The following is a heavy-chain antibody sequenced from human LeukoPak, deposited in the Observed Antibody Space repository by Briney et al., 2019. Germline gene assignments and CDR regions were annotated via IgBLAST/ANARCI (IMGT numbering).Heavy chain of an antibody. D-gene: IGHD4-17*01. Sequence: ASVKVSCKASGYTFTGYYMHWVRQAPGQGLEWMGWINPNSGCTNYAEKFQGRVTMTRDTSISTAYMELTRLRSDDTAVYYCARDNGDYWFDYWGQGTLVTVSS. J-gene: IGHJ4*02. CDR1: GYTFTGYY. V-gene: IGHV1-2*02. CDR2: INPNSGCT. CDR3: ARDNGDYWFDY.